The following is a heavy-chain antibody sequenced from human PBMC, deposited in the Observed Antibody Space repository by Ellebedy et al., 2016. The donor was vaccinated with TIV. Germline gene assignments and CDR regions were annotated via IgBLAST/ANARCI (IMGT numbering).Heavy chain of an antibody. Sequence: GESLKISCAASGFPFRSYAMSWVRQAPATGLEWVSTVSGSGGSTYYADSVKGRFTISRDNSKKMLYLQMNSLRDEDTAVYYCARFLVAVDAFDIWGQGTMVTVSS. CDR1: GFPFRSYA. CDR3: ARFLVAVDAFDI. J-gene: IGHJ3*02. V-gene: IGHV3-23*01. D-gene: IGHD5-12*01. CDR2: VSGSGGST.